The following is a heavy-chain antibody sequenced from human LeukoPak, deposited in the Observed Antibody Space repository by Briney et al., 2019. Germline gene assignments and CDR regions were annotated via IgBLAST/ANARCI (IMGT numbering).Heavy chain of an antibody. D-gene: IGHD3-10*01. CDR2: IYSGGST. CDR3: ARGYLEDY. V-gene: IGHV3-66*01. J-gene: IGHJ4*02. CDR1: GFTVSSNY. Sequence: PGGSLRLSCAASGFTVSSNYMSWVRQAPGKGLEWVSVIYSGGSTYYADSVRGRFTISRDNSKNTLYLQMNSLRVEDTAVYFCARGYLEDYWGQGTLVTVSS.